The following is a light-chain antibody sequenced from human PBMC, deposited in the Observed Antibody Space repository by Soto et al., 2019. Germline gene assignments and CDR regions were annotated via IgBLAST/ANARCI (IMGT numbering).Light chain of an antibody. CDR3: GTWDSSLSAVV. V-gene: IGLV1-51*01. Sequence: QSMMTQPPSVSAAPGQRVTISCSGSSSNIGGNSVSWYQQLPGTAPKLLIYDDDKRPSGIPDRFSGSKSGTSATLGITGFQTGDEADYYCGTWDSSLSAVVFGGGTQLTVL. CDR2: DDD. J-gene: IGLJ2*01. CDR1: SSNIGGNS.